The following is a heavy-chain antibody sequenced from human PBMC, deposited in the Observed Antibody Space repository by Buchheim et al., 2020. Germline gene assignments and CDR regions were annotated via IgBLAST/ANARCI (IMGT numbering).Heavy chain of an antibody. CDR1: GGSFSGYY. CDR2: INHSGCT. D-gene: IGHD6-13*01. CDR3: ARRGRRGAVAGIGFGWFGP. Sequence: QVQLQQWGAGLLKPSETLSLTCAVYGGSFSGYYWSWIRQPPGKGREWIGEINHSGCTNYNPSLKSRVTIPVDTSKNQFFLRQTSVTAADTAVYYCARRGRRGAVAGIGFGWFGPWGQGNL. V-gene: IGHV4-34*01. J-gene: IGHJ5*01.